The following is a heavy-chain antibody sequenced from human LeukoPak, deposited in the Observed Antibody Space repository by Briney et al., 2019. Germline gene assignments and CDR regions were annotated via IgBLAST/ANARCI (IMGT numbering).Heavy chain of an antibody. CDR3: ARVGYYDFWSGLYGGRDDYYYYYGMDV. CDR1: GFTFSSYS. J-gene: IGHJ6*02. Sequence: PGGSLRLSCAASGFTFSSYSMNWVRQAPGKGLERVSSISSSSSYIYYADSVKGRFTISRDNAKNTLYLQMNSLRAEDTAVYYCARVGYYDFWSGLYGGRDDYYYYYGMDVWGQGTTVTVSS. CDR2: ISSSSSYI. V-gene: IGHV3-21*01. D-gene: IGHD3-3*01.